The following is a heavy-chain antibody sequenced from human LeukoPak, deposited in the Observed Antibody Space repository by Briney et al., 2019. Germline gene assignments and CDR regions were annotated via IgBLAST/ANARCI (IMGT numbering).Heavy chain of an antibody. V-gene: IGHV4-4*02. CDR1: GGSISSSNW. Sequence: SETLSLTCAVSGGSISSSNWWSWVRQPPGKGLEWIGEIFYSGSTNYNPSLKSRVTISVDTSKNQFSLKLSSVTAADTAVYYCARLLGYCSSTSCYGAFDIWGQGTMVTVSS. J-gene: IGHJ3*02. CDR2: IFYSGST. D-gene: IGHD2-2*01. CDR3: ARLLGYCSSTSCYGAFDI.